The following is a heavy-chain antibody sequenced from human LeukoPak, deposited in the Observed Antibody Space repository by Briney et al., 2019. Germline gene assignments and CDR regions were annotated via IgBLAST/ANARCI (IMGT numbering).Heavy chain of an antibody. CDR1: GGSISSGGYS. J-gene: IGHJ4*02. CDR3: ARTNDVNYFDY. D-gene: IGHD1-1*01. CDR2: IYHSGST. V-gene: IGHV4-30-2*01. Sequence: PSQTLSLTCAVSGGSISSGGYSWRWIRQPPGKGLEWIGYIYHSGSTYYNPSLKSRVTISVDRSKNQFSLKLSSVTAADTAVYYCARTNDVNYFDYWGQGTLVTVSS.